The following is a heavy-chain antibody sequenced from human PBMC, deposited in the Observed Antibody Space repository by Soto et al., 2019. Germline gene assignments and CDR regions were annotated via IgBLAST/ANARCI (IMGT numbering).Heavy chain of an antibody. V-gene: IGHV1-69*13. D-gene: IGHD6-6*01. Sequence: SVKVSCKASGGTFSSYAISWVRQAPGQGLEWMGGIIPIFGTANYAQKFQGRVTITADESTSTAYMELSSLRSEDTAVYYCAREGAARPDVSVFFDPWGQGTLVTVS. CDR1: GGTFSSYA. CDR3: AREGAARPDVSVFFDP. CDR2: IIPIFGTA. J-gene: IGHJ5*02.